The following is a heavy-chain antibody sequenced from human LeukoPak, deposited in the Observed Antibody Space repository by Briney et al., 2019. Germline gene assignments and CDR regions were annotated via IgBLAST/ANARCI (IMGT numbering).Heavy chain of an antibody. Sequence: PSRSLRLSCAASGFTFDDYAMHWVRQAPGKGLEWVSGISWNSGSIGYADSVKGRFTISRDNAKNSLYLQMNSLRAEDTALYYCAKDAAAHAEYFQHWGQGTLVTVSS. CDR2: ISWNSGSI. V-gene: IGHV3-9*01. CDR1: GFTFDDYA. J-gene: IGHJ1*01. CDR3: AKDAAAHAEYFQH. D-gene: IGHD2-2*01.